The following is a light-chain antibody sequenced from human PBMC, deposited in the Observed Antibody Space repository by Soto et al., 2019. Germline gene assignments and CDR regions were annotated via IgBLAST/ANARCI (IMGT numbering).Light chain of an antibody. CDR3: LQHHSDPRT. Sequence: IQMTQSPSSLSASVGDRVTITCRASQGIRNDVGWYQQKPGKAPKCLIYEAISLQSGVPSRFRGSGSGTEFTLTINSLQPDDFATYYCLQHHSDPRTFGQGTKVDIK. CDR2: EAI. J-gene: IGKJ1*01. V-gene: IGKV1-17*01. CDR1: QGIRND.